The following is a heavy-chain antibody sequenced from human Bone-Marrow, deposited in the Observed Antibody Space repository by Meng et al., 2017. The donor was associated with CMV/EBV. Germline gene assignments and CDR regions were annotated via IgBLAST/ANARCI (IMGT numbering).Heavy chain of an antibody. CDR1: GFTVSSNY. Sequence: GESLKISCAASGFTVSSNYMSWVRQAPGKGLEWVSVIYSGGSTYYADSVKGRFTISRDNSKNTLYLQMNSMRAEDTAVYYCARAGSSGWYGIGGLGFAYWG. CDR2: IYSGGST. D-gene: IGHD6-19*01. J-gene: IGHJ4*01. CDR3: ARAGSSGWYGIGGLGFAY. V-gene: IGHV3-66*02.